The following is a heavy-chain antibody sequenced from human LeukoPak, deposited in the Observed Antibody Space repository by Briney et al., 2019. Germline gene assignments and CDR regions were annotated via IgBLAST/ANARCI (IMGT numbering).Heavy chain of an antibody. Sequence: ASVKVSCKAFGYTFTNYGVSWVRQAPGQGLEWMGWISAYNGNTNYAQNMQGRVTMTTDTSTSTTYLELRSLRSDDTAVYYCARGAYCGGDCSSSDAFDIWGQGTTVSVSS. J-gene: IGHJ3*02. CDR1: GYTFTNYG. CDR3: ARGAYCGGDCSSSDAFDI. D-gene: IGHD2-21*02. CDR2: ISAYNGNT. V-gene: IGHV1-18*01.